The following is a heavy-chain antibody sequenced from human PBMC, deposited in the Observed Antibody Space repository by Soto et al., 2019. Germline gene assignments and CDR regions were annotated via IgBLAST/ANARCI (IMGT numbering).Heavy chain of an antibody. CDR1: GFTFSSYA. CDR2: ISGSGGST. V-gene: IGHV3-23*01. Sequence: EVQLLESGGGLVQPGGSLRLSCAASGFTFSSYAMSWVRQAPGKGLEWVSAISGSGGSTYYADSVKGRFTISRDNSKNTLYLQMNSLRAEDTAVYYCAKLIDFDWLFRKTLYFDYWGQGTLVTVSS. J-gene: IGHJ4*02. CDR3: AKLIDFDWLFRKTLYFDY. D-gene: IGHD3-9*01.